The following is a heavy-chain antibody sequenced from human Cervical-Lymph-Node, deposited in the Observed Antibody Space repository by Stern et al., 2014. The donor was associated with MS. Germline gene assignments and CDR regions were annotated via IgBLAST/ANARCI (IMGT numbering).Heavy chain of an antibody. J-gene: IGHJ6*02. D-gene: IGHD3-10*01. CDR3: ARDARIPMDRGGYYYYGMDV. CDR2: IYTRGTT. CDR1: GGSISSGLYY. V-gene: IGHV4-61*02. Sequence: VQLEESGPGLVKPSQTLSLTCTVSGGSISSGLYYWSWIRQPAGKGLEWIGRIYTRGTTYYNPSLKSRVTISLDAPKTQFSLKLTSVTAADMAVYYCARDARIPMDRGGYYYYGMDVWGQGTTVTVSS.